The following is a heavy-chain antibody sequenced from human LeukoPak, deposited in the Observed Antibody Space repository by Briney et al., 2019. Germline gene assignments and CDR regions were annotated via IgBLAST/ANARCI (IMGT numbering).Heavy chain of an antibody. Sequence: GRSLRLSCAASGFSFDDYAMHWVRQAPGKGLVWVSRINSDGSSTTYADSVKGRFTISRDNAKNTLYLQMNSPRAEDTAVYYCATGWYTSSPAYWGQGTLVTVSS. V-gene: IGHV3-74*01. CDR2: INSDGSST. J-gene: IGHJ4*02. CDR3: ATGWYTSSPAY. CDR1: GFSFDDYA. D-gene: IGHD6-6*01.